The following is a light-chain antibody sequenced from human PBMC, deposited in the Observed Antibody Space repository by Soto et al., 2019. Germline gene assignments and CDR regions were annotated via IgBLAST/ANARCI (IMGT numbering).Light chain of an antibody. Sequence: DIQMTQSPSTLSASVGDRVTITCRASQSISSWLAWYQQKPGKAPKLLIYDASSLESGVPSRSSGSGSGTEFTLTISSLQPDDFATYYCQQYNSLTFGGGTKVEIK. J-gene: IGKJ4*01. V-gene: IGKV1-5*01. CDR2: DAS. CDR1: QSISSW. CDR3: QQYNSLT.